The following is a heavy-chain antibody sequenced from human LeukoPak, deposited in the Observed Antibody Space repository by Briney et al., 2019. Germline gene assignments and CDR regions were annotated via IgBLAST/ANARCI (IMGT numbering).Heavy chain of an antibody. CDR3: ARATASNWFDP. V-gene: IGHV3-30*04. CDR2: ISYDGSNK. Sequence: PGGSLRLSCAASGFTFSSYAMHWVRQAPGKGLEWVAVISYDGSNKYYADSVKGRFTISRDNAKNSLYLQMNSLRAEDTAIYYCARATASNWFDPWGQGTLVTVSS. CDR1: GFTFSSYA. J-gene: IGHJ5*02. D-gene: IGHD5-18*01.